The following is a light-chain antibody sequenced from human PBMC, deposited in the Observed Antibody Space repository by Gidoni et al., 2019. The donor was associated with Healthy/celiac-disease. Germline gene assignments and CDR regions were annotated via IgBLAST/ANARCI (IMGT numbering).Light chain of an antibody. CDR3: LQHNSYPWT. J-gene: IGKJ1*01. CDR1: QGISND. Sequence: DIQMTQSPSSLSASVGDRVTITCRASQGISNDLGWYQQKPGKAPSRFSGSGSGTEFTLTISSLQPEDFATYYCLQHNSYPWTFGQGTKVEIK. V-gene: IGKV1-17*01.